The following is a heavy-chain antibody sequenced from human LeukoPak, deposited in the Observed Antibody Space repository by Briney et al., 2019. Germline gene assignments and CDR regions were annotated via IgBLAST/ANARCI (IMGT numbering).Heavy chain of an antibody. CDR2: IYTSGST. D-gene: IGHD6-6*01. CDR1: GGSISSYY. CDR3: ARLKLPGAFDI. J-gene: IGHJ3*02. Sequence: SETLSLTCTVSGGSISSYYWSWIRQPAGKGLEWIGRIYTSGSTNYNPSLKSRVTMSVGTFKNQFSLKLSSVTAADTAVYYCARLKLPGAFDIWGQGTMVTVSS. V-gene: IGHV4-4*07.